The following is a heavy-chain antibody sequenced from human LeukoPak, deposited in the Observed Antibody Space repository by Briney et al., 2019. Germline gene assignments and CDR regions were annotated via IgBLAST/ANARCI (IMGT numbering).Heavy chain of an antibody. Sequence: ASVKVSCKASGYTFTSYGISWVRQAPGQGLEWMGWMNPNSGNTGYAQKFQGRVTMTRNTSISTAYMELSSLRSEDTAVYYCARARNDYGVLYYYYYMDVWGKGTTVTISS. CDR3: ARARNDYGVLYYYYYMDV. V-gene: IGHV1-8*02. CDR1: GYTFTSYG. J-gene: IGHJ6*03. CDR2: MNPNSGNT. D-gene: IGHD4-17*01.